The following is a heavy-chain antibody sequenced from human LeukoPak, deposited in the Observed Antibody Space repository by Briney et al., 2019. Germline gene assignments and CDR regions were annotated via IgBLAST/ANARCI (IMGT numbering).Heavy chain of an antibody. CDR1: GGTFSSYA. D-gene: IGHD3-22*01. J-gene: IGHJ4*02. CDR2: IIPIFGTA. Sequence: GASVKVSCKASGGTFSSYAISWVRQAPGQGLEWMGGIIPIFGTANYAQKFQGRVTITTDESTSTAYMELSSLRSEDTAVYYCARAKKYYYDSSGPTLDYWGQGTLVTVSS. V-gene: IGHV1-69*05. CDR3: ARAKKYYYDSSGPTLDY.